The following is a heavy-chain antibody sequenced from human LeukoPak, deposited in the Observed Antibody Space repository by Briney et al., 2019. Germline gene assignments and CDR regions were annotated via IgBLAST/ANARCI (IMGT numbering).Heavy chain of an antibody. CDR3: AKLEGRSADYLRHYYYYGMDV. D-gene: IGHD2/OR15-2a*01. V-gene: IGHV3-23*01. Sequence: GASLRLSCAASGFTFSSYAMSWVRQAPGKGLEWVSAISGSGGSTYYADSVKGRFTISRDNSKNTLYLQMNSLRAEDTAVYYCAKLEGRSADYLRHYYYYGMDVWGQGTTVTVSS. CDR1: GFTFSSYA. J-gene: IGHJ6*02. CDR2: ISGSGGST.